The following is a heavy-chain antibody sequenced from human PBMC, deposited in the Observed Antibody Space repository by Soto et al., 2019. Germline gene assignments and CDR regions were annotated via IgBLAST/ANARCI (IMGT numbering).Heavy chain of an antibody. CDR2: IYPGDSDT. Sequence: PXESLKVSWQCSGNSFTSYWIGLVLQMPGKGLEWMGIIYPGDSDTRYSPSFQGQVTISADKSISTAYLQWSSLKASDTAMYYCASRRRVHYDSSGYPDAFDIWGQGTMVTVSS. D-gene: IGHD3-22*01. V-gene: IGHV5-51*01. CDR3: ASRRRVHYDSSGYPDAFDI. J-gene: IGHJ3*02. CDR1: GNSFTSYW.